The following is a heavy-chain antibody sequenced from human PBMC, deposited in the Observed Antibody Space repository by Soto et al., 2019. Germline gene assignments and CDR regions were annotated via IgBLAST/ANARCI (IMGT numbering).Heavy chain of an antibody. V-gene: IGHV3-53*01. CDR2: IYSGGST. CDR1: GFSVSNSY. CDR3: ARVGKPMVIGNYFDY. Sequence: EVQLVESGGGLIQPGGSLTLSCVASGFSVSNSYMSWVRQAPGKGLEWVSVIYSGGSTYYADSVKGRFTISRDNSKNTVYLQVNSPRGEDTAVYYCARVGKPMVIGNYFDYWGQGTLVTVSS. D-gene: IGHD3-10*01. J-gene: IGHJ4*02.